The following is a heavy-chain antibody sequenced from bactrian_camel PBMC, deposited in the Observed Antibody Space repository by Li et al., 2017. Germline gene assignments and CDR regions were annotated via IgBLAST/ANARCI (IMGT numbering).Heavy chain of an antibody. Sequence: QVQLVESGGGSVQAGGSLRLSCEFRGYPGMAPCLAWFRQAPGKEREGVAVIAGSGSPGYADSVKGRFTISKDNAKNTVHLQMNNLRPEDTAVYYCVTNPDEGLNYWGQGTQVTVS. CDR1: GYPGMAPC. J-gene: IGHJ4*01. CDR3: VTNPDEGLNY. CDR2: VIAGSGSP. V-gene: IGHV3S1*01. D-gene: IGHD8*01.